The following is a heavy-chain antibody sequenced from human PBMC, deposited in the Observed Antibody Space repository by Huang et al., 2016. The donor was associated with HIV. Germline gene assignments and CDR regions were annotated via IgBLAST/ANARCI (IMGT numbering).Heavy chain of an antibody. CDR1: GGTFSSYA. Sequence: QVQLVQSGAEVKKPGSSVKVSCKASGGTFSSYAISWGRQAPGQGLEWIGGIIPIFGTENYAQKFQGRVTITADESTSTAYMELSSLRSEDTAVYYCARARGYYDSSVSYYFDYWGQGTLVTVSS. CDR2: IIPIFGTE. CDR3: ARARGYYDSSVSYYFDY. D-gene: IGHD3-22*01. V-gene: IGHV1-69*13. J-gene: IGHJ4*02.